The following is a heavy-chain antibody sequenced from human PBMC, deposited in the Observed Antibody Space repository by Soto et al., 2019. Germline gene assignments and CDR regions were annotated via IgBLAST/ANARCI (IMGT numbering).Heavy chain of an antibody. J-gene: IGHJ4*02. CDR2: VSRSGGST. CDR1: GFTFSNYA. Sequence: GGSLRLSCAASGFTFSNYAVTWVRQAPGKGLEWVATVSRSGGSTYYADSVKGRFTISRDSSKNTVSLEMTSLRAEDTAVYYCAKGGRQWPVTSDFNYWGQGALVTVSS. V-gene: IGHV3-23*01. CDR3: AKGGRQWPVTSDFNY. D-gene: IGHD6-19*01.